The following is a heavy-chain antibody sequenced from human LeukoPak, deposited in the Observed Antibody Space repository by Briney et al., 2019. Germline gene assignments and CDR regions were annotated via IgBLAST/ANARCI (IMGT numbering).Heavy chain of an antibody. CDR1: GFTFSSYS. CDR3: ARDWNYYGSGSSSGFDP. Sequence: PGGSLRLSCAASGFTFSSYSMNWVRQAPGKGLEWVSSISSSSSYIYYADSVKGRFTISRDNAKNSLYLQMISLRAEDTAVYYCARDWNYYGSGSSSGFDPWGQGTLVTVSS. J-gene: IGHJ5*02. D-gene: IGHD3-10*01. CDR2: ISSSSSYI. V-gene: IGHV3-21*01.